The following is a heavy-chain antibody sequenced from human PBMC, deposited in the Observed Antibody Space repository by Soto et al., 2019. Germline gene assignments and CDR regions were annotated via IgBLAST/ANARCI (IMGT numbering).Heavy chain of an antibody. CDR3: ARVYYDRSVYHLYYFDY. Sequence: GASVKGSCKASGYTFTSYDINWVRRATGQGLEWMGWMNPNSGNTGYAQKFQGRVTMTRNTSISTAYMELSSLRSEDTAVYYCARVYYDRSVYHLYYFDYWGQGTLDIVSS. J-gene: IGHJ4*02. CDR2: MNPNSGNT. CDR1: GYTFTSYD. D-gene: IGHD3-22*01. V-gene: IGHV1-8*01.